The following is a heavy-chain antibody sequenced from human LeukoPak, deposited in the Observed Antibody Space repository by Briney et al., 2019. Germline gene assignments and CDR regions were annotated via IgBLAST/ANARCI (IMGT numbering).Heavy chain of an antibody. D-gene: IGHD3-3*01. CDR3: ARGLTILGYFDY. CDR2: IYTSGST. Sequence: SETLSLTCIVSGGSISSYYWSWIRQPAGKGLEWIGRIYTSGSTNYNPSLKSRVTMSVDTSKNQFSLKLSSVTAADTAVYYCARGLTILGYFDYWGQGTLVTVSS. V-gene: IGHV4-4*07. CDR1: GGSISSYY. J-gene: IGHJ4*02.